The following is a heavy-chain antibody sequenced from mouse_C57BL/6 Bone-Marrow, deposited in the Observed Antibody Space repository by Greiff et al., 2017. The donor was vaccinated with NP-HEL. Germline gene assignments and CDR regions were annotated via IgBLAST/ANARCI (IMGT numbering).Heavy chain of an antibody. CDR3: ANDYYFDY. V-gene: IGHV1-82*01. Sequence: QVQLQQSRPELVKPGASVKISCKASGYAFSSSWMNWVKQRPGKGLEWIGRIYPGDGDTNYNGKFKGKATLTADKSSSTAYMQLSSLTSEDSAVYFCANDYYFDYWGQGTTLTVSS. CDR1: GYAFSSSW. D-gene: IGHD2-4*01. CDR2: IYPGDGDT. J-gene: IGHJ2*01.